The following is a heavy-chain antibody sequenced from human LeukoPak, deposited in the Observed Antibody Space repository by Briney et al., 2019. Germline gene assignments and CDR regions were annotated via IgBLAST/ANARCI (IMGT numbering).Heavy chain of an antibody. J-gene: IGHJ4*02. Sequence: PGGSLGLSCAASGFTVSTSYMSWVRQAPGKGLEWVSVLFRDDTTYYADSVKGRFTISRDNSKNTLYLQMNSLRAEDTAVYYCARAAYDSGSYIVNHDYWGQGSLVTVSS. CDR2: LFRDDTT. V-gene: IGHV3-53*01. CDR3: ARAAYDSGSYIVNHDY. D-gene: IGHD3-16*02. CDR1: GFTVSTSY.